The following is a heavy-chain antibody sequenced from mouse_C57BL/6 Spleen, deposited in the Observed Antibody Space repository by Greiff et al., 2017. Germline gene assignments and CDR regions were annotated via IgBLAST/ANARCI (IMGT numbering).Heavy chain of an antibody. CDR2: INPSNGGT. CDR3: AREESITTDWYFDG. V-gene: IGHV1-53*01. D-gene: IGHD1-1*01. CDR1: GYTFTSYW. Sequence: QVQLQQPGTELVKPGASVKLSCKASGYTFTSYWMHWVKQRPGQGLEWIGNINPSNGGTNYNEKFKSKATLTVDKSSSTAYMQLSSLTSEDSAVYYCAREESITTDWYFDGWGTGTTVTVSS. J-gene: IGHJ1*03.